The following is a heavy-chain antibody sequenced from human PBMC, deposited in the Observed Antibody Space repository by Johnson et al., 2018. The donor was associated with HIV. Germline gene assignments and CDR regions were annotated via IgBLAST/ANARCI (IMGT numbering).Heavy chain of an antibody. J-gene: IGHJ3*02. D-gene: IGHD3-22*01. CDR2: IYSGGST. CDR1: RFSVSSNY. V-gene: IGHV3-53*01. Sequence: VQLVESGGGLIQPGGSLRLSCAASRFSVSSNYMTWVRQAPGKGLEWVSVIYSGGSTYYADSVKGRFTISRDNSKNTLYLQMNSLRAEDTAVYYCARDRNYYDSSAQGAFDIWGQGTMVTVSS. CDR3: ARDRNYYDSSAQGAFDI.